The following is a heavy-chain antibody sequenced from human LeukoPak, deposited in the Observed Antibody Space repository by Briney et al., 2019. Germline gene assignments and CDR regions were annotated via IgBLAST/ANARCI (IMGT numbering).Heavy chain of an antibody. D-gene: IGHD5-18*01. CDR2: MNPKTDNT. CDR3: AKAAPAMAQNWFDP. V-gene: IGHV1-8*01. CDR1: GYSFTDYD. J-gene: IGHJ5*02. Sequence: ASVKVSCKTSGYSFTDYDIHWVRQATGQGLEWMGWMNPKTDNTEYAQKFQGRVTLTWTASISTAYMELSSLKSEDTAVYYCAKAAPAMAQNWFDPWGQGTLVTVSS.